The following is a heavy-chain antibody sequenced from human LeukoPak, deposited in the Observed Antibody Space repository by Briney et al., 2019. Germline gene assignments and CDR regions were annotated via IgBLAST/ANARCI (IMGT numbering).Heavy chain of an antibody. V-gene: IGHV1-3*01. Sequence: RASVKVSCKASGYTFTSYAMHWVRQAPGQRLEWMGWINAGNGNTKYSQKFQGRVTITRDTSASTAYMELSSLRSEDTAVYYCARSFYEGATSAFDIWGQGTMVTVSS. CDR3: ARSFYEGATSAFDI. D-gene: IGHD1-26*01. CDR2: INAGNGNT. CDR1: GYTFTSYA. J-gene: IGHJ3*02.